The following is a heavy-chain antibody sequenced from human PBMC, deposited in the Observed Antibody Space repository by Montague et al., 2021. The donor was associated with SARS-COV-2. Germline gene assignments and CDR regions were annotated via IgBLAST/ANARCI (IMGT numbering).Heavy chain of an antibody. V-gene: IGHV4-59*01. CDR1: GGSMSSYH. D-gene: IGHD3-10*01. J-gene: IGHJ4*02. CDR2: VSYRGST. CDR3: ARDVRYYYDQ. Sequence: SETLSLTCSVSGGSMSSYHWVWTRQPPGKGLEWIGYVSYRGSTNXXLSLKSRVTISLDTSKNRFSLRVTSVTAADTAVYYCARDVRYYYDQWGQGILVTVSS.